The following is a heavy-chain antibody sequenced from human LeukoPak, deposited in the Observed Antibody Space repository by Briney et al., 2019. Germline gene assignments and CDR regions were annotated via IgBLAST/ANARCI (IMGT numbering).Heavy chain of an antibody. CDR2: ISAHNGNT. Sequence: ASVKVSCKASGYTFTSYGISWVRQAPGQGLAWMGWISAHNGNTNYAQKLQGRVTMTTDTSTSTAYMELRSLRSDDTAVYYCARAFLGYYGGNSPFDYWGQGTLVTVSS. J-gene: IGHJ4*02. CDR3: ARAFLGYYGGNSPFDY. D-gene: IGHD4-23*01. V-gene: IGHV1-18*01. CDR1: GYTFTSYG.